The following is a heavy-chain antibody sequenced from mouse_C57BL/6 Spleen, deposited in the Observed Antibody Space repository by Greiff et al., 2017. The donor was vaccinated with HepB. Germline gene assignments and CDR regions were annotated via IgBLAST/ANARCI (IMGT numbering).Heavy chain of an antibody. Sequence: EVQLVESGGGLVKPGGSLKLSCAASGFTFSDYGMHWVRQAPEKGLEWVAYISSGSSTIYYADTVKGRFTISRDNAKNTLFLQMTSLRSEDTAMYYCARGNWAYYFDYWGQGTTRTVSS. V-gene: IGHV5-17*01. CDR1: GFTFSDYG. J-gene: IGHJ2*01. CDR2: ISSGSSTI. CDR3: ARGNWAYYFDY. D-gene: IGHD4-1*01.